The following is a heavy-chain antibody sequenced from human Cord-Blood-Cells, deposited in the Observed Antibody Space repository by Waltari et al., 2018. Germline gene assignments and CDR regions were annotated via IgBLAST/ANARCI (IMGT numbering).Heavy chain of an antibody. CDR3: ARGSSSGYFDL. V-gene: IGHV4-34*01. Sequence: QVQLQQWGAGLLKPSETLSLTCAVYGGSFSGYYWSWIRQPPGKGLEWIGEINHSGSTNYNPSLKSRVTISVDTSKNQFSLKLSSVTAADTAVYYCARGSSSGYFDLWGRGTLVTVSS. CDR1: GGSFSGYY. CDR2: INHSGST. D-gene: IGHD6-6*01. J-gene: IGHJ2*01.